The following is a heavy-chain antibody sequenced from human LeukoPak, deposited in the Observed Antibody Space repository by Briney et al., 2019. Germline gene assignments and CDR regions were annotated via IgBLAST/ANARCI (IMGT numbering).Heavy chain of an antibody. CDR2: NYSGGST. Sequence: GGSLRLSCAASGFTVSSNYMSWVRQAPGKGLEWVSVNYSGGSTSYADCAKGRVTISRDNSKNTLYLQMNSLRAEDTAVYYCARRYYMDVWGKGTTVTISS. V-gene: IGHV3-66*04. J-gene: IGHJ6*03. CDR1: GFTVSSNY. CDR3: ARRYYMDV.